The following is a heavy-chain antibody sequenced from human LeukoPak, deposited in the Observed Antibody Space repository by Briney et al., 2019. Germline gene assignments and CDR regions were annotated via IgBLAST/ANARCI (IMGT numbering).Heavy chain of an antibody. CDR3: ARYPQRYCSSNSCLVDY. J-gene: IGHJ4*02. Sequence: TGGSLRLSCTASGFTFSSYSMNWVRQAPGKGLEWLSSISSGSTYVYYADSVKGRFTISRDNAKNSLYLQMNSLTAEETAVYYCARYPQRYCSSNSCLVDYWGQGTLVTVSS. D-gene: IGHD2-2*01. V-gene: IGHV3-21*01. CDR1: GFTFSSYS. CDR2: ISSGSTYV.